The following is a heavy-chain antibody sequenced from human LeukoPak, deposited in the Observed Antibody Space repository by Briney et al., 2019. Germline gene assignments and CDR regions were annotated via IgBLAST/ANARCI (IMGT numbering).Heavy chain of an antibody. CDR2: ISSSSSYI. V-gene: IGHV3-21*06. J-gene: IGHJ3*02. CDR1: GFTFSSYT. CDR3: ARDTYDILTGYYKWAFDI. Sequence: GGSLRLSCAASGFTFSSYTMNWVRQAPGKGLEWVSSISSSSSYIYYADSVKGRFTISRDNAKNSLYLQMDSLRAEDTAVYYCARDTYDILTGYYKWAFDIWGQGTMVTVSS. D-gene: IGHD3-9*01.